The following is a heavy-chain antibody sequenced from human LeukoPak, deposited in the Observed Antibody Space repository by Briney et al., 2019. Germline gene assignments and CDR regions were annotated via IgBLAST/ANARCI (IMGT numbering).Heavy chain of an antibody. V-gene: IGHV3-30*02. Sequence: LAGGSLRLSCAPPGFTFSSYGMHWVRQAPGKGLEWVAFIRYDGSNKYYAGSVKGRFTISRDNSKNTLYLQMNSLRAEDTAVYYCARRRSPFDYWGQGTLVTVSS. D-gene: IGHD1-26*01. CDR1: GFTFSSYG. CDR3: ARRRSPFDY. CDR2: IRYDGSNK. J-gene: IGHJ4*02.